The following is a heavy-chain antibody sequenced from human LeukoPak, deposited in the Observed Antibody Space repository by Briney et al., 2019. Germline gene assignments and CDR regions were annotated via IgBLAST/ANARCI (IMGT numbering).Heavy chain of an antibody. CDR3: ARTFDYDFWSGLKGSGAFDI. CDR1: GGSISSGGYY. V-gene: IGHV4-61*08. CDR2: IYYSGST. J-gene: IGHJ3*02. Sequence: SETLSLTCTVSGGSISSGGYYWSWIRQHPGKGLEWIGYIYYSGSTNYNPSLKSRVTMSVDTSKNQFSLKLSSVTAADTAVYYCARTFDYDFWSGLKGSGAFDIWGQGTMVTVSS. D-gene: IGHD3-3*01.